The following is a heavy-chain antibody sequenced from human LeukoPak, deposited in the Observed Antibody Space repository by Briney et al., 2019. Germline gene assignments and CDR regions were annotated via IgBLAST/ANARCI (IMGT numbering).Heavy chain of an antibody. CDR2: IHTSGST. D-gene: IGHD5-18*01. J-gene: IGHJ4*02. V-gene: IGHV4-61*02. CDR3: ARDRDTAMPYYFVS. CDR1: GGSISSGNYY. Sequence: SQTLSLTCTVSGGSISSGNYYWSWIRQPAGKTLEWIGRIHTSGSTNYNPSLKSRVSISIDTSKNQFSLKLCSVTAADTAVYYCARDRDTAMPYYFVSWGQGTLVTVSS.